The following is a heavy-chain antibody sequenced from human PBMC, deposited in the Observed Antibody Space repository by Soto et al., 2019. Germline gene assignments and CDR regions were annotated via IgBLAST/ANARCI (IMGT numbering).Heavy chain of an antibody. CDR3: ARTYYYDSSGYYYNPLRIDY. CDR2: IYYSGST. V-gene: IGHV4-30-4*01. D-gene: IGHD3-22*01. J-gene: IGHJ4*02. Sequence: SETLSLTCTVSGDSISSGDYYWSWIRQPPGKGLEWIGYIYYSGSTYYNPSLKSRVTISVDTSKNQFSLKLSSVTAADTAVYYCARTYYYDSSGYYYNPLRIDYWAQGTLVTVSS. CDR1: GDSISSGDYY.